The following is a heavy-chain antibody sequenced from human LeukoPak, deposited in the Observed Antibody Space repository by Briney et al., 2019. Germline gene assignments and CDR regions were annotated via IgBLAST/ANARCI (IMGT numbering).Heavy chain of an antibody. CDR3: VKQLLPTY. CDR1: GFTFSSYA. Sequence: GGSLRLSCAASGFTFSSYAMSWVRQAPGKGLEWVSAISGSGGSTYYGDSAKGRFAISRGNSKNTLYLQMNSLRAEDTAVYYCVKQLLPTYWGQGTLVTFSS. J-gene: IGHJ4*02. V-gene: IGHV3-23*01. CDR2: ISGSGGST. D-gene: IGHD2-2*01.